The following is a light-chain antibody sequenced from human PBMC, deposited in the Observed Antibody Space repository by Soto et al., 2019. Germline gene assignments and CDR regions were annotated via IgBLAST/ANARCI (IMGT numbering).Light chain of an antibody. V-gene: IGKV1-39*01. CDR3: QQSSSLPYT. CDR1: QGITTY. J-gene: IGKJ2*01. Sequence: DIQMTQSPSSLSASVGDRVTLTCRTSQGITTYLNWYQQKPGRAPQLLIYAASGLQSGVPSRFTGSGSGTDFTLTINGLQPEYFATYYCQQSSSLPYTFGQGTKLEIK. CDR2: AAS.